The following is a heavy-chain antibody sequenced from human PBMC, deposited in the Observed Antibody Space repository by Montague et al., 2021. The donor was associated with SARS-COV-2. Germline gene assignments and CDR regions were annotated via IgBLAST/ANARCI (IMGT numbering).Heavy chain of an antibody. CDR1: GFSLNTSGEG. CDR2: IYWDDDK. J-gene: IGHJ5*02. V-gene: IGHV2-5*02. Sequence: VKPTQTLTLTCTFSGFSLNTSGEGVGWVRHPPGKALEWLALIYWDDDKRYSPSLKSRSTISKDTTKNEVVLTVANMDPVDTATYYCARYGDYGSWFDPWGQGTLVTVSS. CDR3: ARYGDYGSWFDP. D-gene: IGHD4-17*01.